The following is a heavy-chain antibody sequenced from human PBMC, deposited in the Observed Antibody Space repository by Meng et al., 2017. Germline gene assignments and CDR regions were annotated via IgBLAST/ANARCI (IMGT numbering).Heavy chain of an antibody. CDR1: GITFSSYD. V-gene: IGHV3-13*01. J-gene: IGHJ6*02. CDR2: IGTAGDT. CDR3: ARDGDEGCSSTSCRSNGMDV. Sequence: GESLKISCAASGITFSSYDMHWVRQATGKGLEWVSAIGTAGDTYYPGSVKGRFTISRENAKNSLYLQMNSLRAGDTAVYYCARDGDEGCSSTSCRSNGMDVWGQGTTVTVSS. D-gene: IGHD2-2*01.